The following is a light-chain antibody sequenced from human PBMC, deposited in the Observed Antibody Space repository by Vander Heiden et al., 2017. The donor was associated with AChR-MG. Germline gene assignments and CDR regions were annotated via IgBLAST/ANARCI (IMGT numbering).Light chain of an antibody. CDR2: AAS. J-gene: IGKJ2*01. V-gene: IGKV1-39*01. Sequence: DIQMTQSPSSLSASVGDRVTIPCRASQSISSYLNWYQQKPGKAPKLLIYAASSLQSGLPSRFSGSRYGTDFTLTISSRQPEDFAPYYCQQTDSTAPYTFGQGTKLEIK. CDR1: QSISSY. CDR3: QQTDSTAPYT.